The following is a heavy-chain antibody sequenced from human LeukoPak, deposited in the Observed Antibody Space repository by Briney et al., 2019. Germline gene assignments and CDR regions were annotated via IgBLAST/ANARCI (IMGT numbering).Heavy chain of an antibody. CDR2: VHYSGTT. D-gene: IGHD5-18*01. J-gene: IGHJ3*02. V-gene: IGHV4-59*08. CDR3: ARPGSGYTASGAFDI. CDR1: GDSISTYY. Sequence: PSETLSLTCTVSGDSISTYYWSWMRQPPGKGLEWIGYVHYSGTTNYNPSLKSRVTTSVDASKNQFSLKLTSLTAADTAVYYCARPGSGYTASGAFDIWGQGTMVTVSS.